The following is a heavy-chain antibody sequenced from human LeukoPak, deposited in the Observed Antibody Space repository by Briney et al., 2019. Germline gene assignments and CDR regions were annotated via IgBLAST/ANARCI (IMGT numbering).Heavy chain of an antibody. V-gene: IGHV4-59*08. CDR1: GGSMSSYS. J-gene: IGHJ4*02. Sequence: PSETLSLTCDVSGGSMSSYSWSWIRQPPGKGLEWIGHVYNSGSTNYNPSVKSRLTMSVDTSKNQFSLKLSSVTAADTAVYYCARLPLADFDYWGQGTLVTVSS. CDR3: ARLPLADFDY. CDR2: VYNSGST.